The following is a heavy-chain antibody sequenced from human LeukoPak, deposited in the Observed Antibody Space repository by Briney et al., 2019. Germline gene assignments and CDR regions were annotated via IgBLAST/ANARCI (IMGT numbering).Heavy chain of an antibody. CDR1: GGSISSSSYY. V-gene: IGHV4-39*07. Sequence: NPSETLSLTCAVSGGSISSSSYYWGWIRQPPGKGLEWIATIYTGSRFYNPSLKSRVTISVDTSKNQFSLKLSSVTAADTAVYYCARLVYDSTFYYYYYMDVWGKGTTVTVSS. D-gene: IGHD3-3*01. J-gene: IGHJ6*03. CDR2: IYTGSR. CDR3: ARLVYDSTFYYYYYMDV.